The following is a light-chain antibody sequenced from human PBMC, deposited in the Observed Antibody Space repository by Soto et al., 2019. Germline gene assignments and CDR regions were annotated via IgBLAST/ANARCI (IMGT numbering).Light chain of an antibody. CDR3: QLEST. CDR2: DAS. V-gene: IGKV3-11*01. J-gene: IGKJ3*01. CDR1: QRVSNY. Sequence: EIVLTQSPATLSLSPGERATLSCRASQRVSNYLAWYQQKPGQAPRLLIYDASNRAPGIPARFRGSGSGTVFTLTISSLGPEDFAVYYCQLESTFGPGTKVDRK.